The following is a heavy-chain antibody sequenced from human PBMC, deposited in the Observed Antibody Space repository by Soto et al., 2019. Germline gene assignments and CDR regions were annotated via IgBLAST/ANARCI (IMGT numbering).Heavy chain of an antibody. J-gene: IGHJ4*02. CDR1: GGSISTGGYY. CDR2: IYYSGST. V-gene: IGHV4-31*03. CDR3: ARGLSVTLFDN. Sequence: QEQLQESGPGLVKPSQPLSLTCTVSGGSISTGGYYWTWIRQHPGKGLEWIGYIYYSGSTYYNPSPKSRLTISVDTSKNQFSLKLSSVTAADTAVYYGARGLSVTLFDNWGQGTLVNVSS. D-gene: IGHD4-17*01.